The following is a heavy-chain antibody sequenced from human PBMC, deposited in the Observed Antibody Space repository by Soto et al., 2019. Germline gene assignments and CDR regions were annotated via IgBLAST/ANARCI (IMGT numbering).Heavy chain of an antibody. CDR2: ISSSSSYI. D-gene: IGHD6-6*01. Sequence: EVQLVESGGGLVKPGGSLRLSCAASGFTFSSYSMNWVRQAPGTGLEWVSSISSSSSYIYYADSVKGRFTISRDNAKNSLYLQMNSLRAEDTAVYYCARDLEYSSSFVYDYYMDVWGKGTTVTVSS. V-gene: IGHV3-21*01. J-gene: IGHJ6*03. CDR1: GFTFSSYS. CDR3: ARDLEYSSSFVYDYYMDV.